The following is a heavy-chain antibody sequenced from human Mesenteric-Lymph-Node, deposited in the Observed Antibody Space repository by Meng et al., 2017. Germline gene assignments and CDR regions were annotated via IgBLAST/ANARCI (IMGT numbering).Heavy chain of an antibody. V-gene: IGHV1-18*01. CDR1: GYTFSNYG. Sequence: QVQRGQAGAEVKKPGASVKGAGKATGYTFSNYGISWVRQAPGQGLEWMGWISGYSGNTKYAQKLQGRVTMTTDTSTNTAYMELRSLRSDDTAVYYCTGADIAAAGTGGYWGQGTLVTVSS. CDR2: ISGYSGNT. D-gene: IGHD6-13*01. J-gene: IGHJ4*02. CDR3: TGADIAAAGTGGY.